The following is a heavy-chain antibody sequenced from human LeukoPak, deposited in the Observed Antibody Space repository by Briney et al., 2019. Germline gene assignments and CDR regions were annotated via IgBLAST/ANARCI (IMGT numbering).Heavy chain of an antibody. D-gene: IGHD3-10*01. CDR3: AMYIWFGELPLDY. CDR1: GGSFSGYY. Sequence: PSETLSLTCAVYGGSFSGYYWNWIRQPPGKGLEWIGEINHSGSTNYNPSLKSRVTISVDTSKNQFSLKLSSVTAADTAVYYCAMYIWFGELPLDYWGQGTLVTVSS. J-gene: IGHJ4*02. V-gene: IGHV4-34*01. CDR2: INHSGST.